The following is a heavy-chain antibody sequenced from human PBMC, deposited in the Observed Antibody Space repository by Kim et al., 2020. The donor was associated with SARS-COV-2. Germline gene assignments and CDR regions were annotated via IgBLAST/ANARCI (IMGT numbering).Heavy chain of an antibody. CDR1: GFTVSGNY. J-gene: IGHJ5*02. V-gene: IGHV3-53*01. CDR3: AVTIFEELPRES. CDR2: IYSAGNT. Sequence: GGSLRLSCAASGFTVSGNYMTWVRQAPGKGLEWVSVIYSAGNTYYSDSVKGRFTISRDSSDNTLFLQMSSLRADDTAVYYCAVTIFEELPRESLGQGTLV. D-gene: IGHD3-3*01.